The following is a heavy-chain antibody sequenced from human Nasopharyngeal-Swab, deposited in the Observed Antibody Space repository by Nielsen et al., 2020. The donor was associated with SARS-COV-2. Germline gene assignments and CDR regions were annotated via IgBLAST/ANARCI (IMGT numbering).Heavy chain of an antibody. CDR1: GGTFSSYA. CDR3: ASRGGRWLQPVGYGMDV. Sequence: SVKVSCKASGGTFSSYAISWVRPAPGQGLEWMGGIIPIFGTANYAQKFQGRVTITADESTSTAYMELSSLRSEDTAVYYCASRGGRWLQPVGYGMDVWGQGTTVTVSS. J-gene: IGHJ6*02. CDR2: IIPIFGTA. D-gene: IGHD5-24*01. V-gene: IGHV1-69*13.